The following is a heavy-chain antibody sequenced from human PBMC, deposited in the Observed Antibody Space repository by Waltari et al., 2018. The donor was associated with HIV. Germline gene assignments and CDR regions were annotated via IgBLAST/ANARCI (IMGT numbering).Heavy chain of an antibody. CDR3: TSEEDYGSGSHFDY. V-gene: IGHV3-15*01. CDR1: GFTLNSVW. J-gene: IGHJ4*02. CDR2: IKTKGDGGAT. D-gene: IGHD3-10*01. Sequence: EVQLVESGGDLLKPGGCLRLSCAASGFTLNSVWMSWVRQAPGKGLEWVDHIKTKGDGGATDYAAAVKGRFTISRDESKNTVYLQMNSLKIEDTAVYYCTSEEDYGSGSHFDYWGQGTLVTVSS.